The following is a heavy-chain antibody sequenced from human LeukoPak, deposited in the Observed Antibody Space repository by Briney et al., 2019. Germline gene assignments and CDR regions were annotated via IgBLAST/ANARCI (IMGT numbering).Heavy chain of an antibody. CDR2: IIPIFGTA. Sequence: SVKVSCKASGGTFSSYAISWLRQAPGQGLEWMGGIIPIFGTANYAQKFQGRVTITADESTSTAYMELSSLRSEDTAVYYCARCPIVVVPAAIGGGFQDWFDPWGQGTLVTVSS. V-gene: IGHV1-69*01. J-gene: IGHJ5*02. D-gene: IGHD2-2*01. CDR3: ARCPIVVVPAAIGGGFQDWFDP. CDR1: GGTFSSYA.